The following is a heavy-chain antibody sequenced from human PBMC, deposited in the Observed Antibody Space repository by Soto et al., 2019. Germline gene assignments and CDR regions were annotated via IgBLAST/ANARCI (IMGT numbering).Heavy chain of an antibody. J-gene: IGHJ4*02. V-gene: IGHV1-18*01. Sequence: ASVRGSCKASGYSFTSYGISWLRQAPGQGLEWMGWISAYNGNTNYAQKLQGRVTMTTDTSTSTAYMELRSLRSDDTAVYYCARTSDYGDADYWGQGTLVTVSS. CDR3: ARTSDYGDADY. CDR2: ISAYNGNT. D-gene: IGHD4-17*01. CDR1: GYSFTSYG.